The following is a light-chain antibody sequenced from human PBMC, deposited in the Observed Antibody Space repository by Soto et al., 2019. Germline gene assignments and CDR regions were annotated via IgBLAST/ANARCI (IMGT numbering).Light chain of an antibody. CDR3: QQYGT. V-gene: IGKV1-13*02. Sequence: AIQLTQSPSSLSASVGDRVTITCRASQGISSALAWYQQKPGKPPKLLIYDASSLESGVPSRFSGSGSGTEFTLTISSLQPDDFATYYCQQYGTFGQGTKVDI. J-gene: IGKJ1*01. CDR1: QGISSA. CDR2: DAS.